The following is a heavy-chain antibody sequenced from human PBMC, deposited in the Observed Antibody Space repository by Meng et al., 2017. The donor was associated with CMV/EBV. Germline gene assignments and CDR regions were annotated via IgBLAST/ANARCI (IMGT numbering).Heavy chain of an antibody. J-gene: IGHJ4*02. CDR3: ARDEARYYDFWSGPN. Sequence: GESLKISCAASGFTFSSYWMSWVRQAPGKGLEWVGIINPSGGSTSYAQKFQGRVTMTRDTSTSTVYMELSSLRSEDTAVYYCARDEARYYDFWSGPNWGQGTLVTVSS. D-gene: IGHD3-3*01. CDR1: GFTFSSYW. CDR2: INPSGGST. V-gene: IGHV1-46*01.